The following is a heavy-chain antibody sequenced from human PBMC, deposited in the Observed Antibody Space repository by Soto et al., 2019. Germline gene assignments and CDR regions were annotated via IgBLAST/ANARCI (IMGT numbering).Heavy chain of an antibody. CDR2: ISSYNGNT. J-gene: IGHJ4*02. V-gene: IGHV1-18*01. CDR1: GYTFTSYG. CDR3: ARDWSSITAAGTEGDY. D-gene: IGHD6-13*01. Sequence: QVQLVQSGAEVKKPGASVKVSCKASGYTFTSYGISWVRQAPGQGLEWMGWISSYNGNTNYAQKLQGRVTMTTDTSTSTAYMELRSLGSDDTAMYYWARDWSSITAAGTEGDYWGQGTLVTVSS.